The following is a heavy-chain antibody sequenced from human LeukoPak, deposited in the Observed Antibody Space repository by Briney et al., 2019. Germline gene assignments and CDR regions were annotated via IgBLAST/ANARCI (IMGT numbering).Heavy chain of an antibody. Sequence: ASVKVSCKASGYTFTGYYMHWVRQAPGQGLEWMGWINPNSGGTNYAQKSQGRVTMTRDTSISTAYMELSRLRSDDTAVYYCARAPYYDFWSGYSQTLDVWGQGTTVTVSS. J-gene: IGHJ6*02. CDR3: ARAPYYDFWSGYSQTLDV. CDR1: GYTFTGYY. CDR2: INPNSGGT. V-gene: IGHV1-2*02. D-gene: IGHD3-3*01.